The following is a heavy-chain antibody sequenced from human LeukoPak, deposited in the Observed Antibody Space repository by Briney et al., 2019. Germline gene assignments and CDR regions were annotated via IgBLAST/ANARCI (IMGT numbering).Heavy chain of an antibody. Sequence: GGSLRLSCAASGFTFSSSGMHWVRQAPGKGLEWLSSITSSSNYIYYADSVKGRFTISRDNVQNSLYLQMNSLRAEDTAMYYCARDRGYFDNWGQGTLVTVSS. J-gene: IGHJ4*02. V-gene: IGHV3-21*01. CDR1: GFTFSSSG. CDR2: ITSSSNYI. CDR3: ARDRGYFDN.